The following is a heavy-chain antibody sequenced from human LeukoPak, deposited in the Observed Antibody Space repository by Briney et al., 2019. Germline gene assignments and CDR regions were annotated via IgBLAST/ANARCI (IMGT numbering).Heavy chain of an antibody. V-gene: IGHV3-7*01. J-gene: IGHJ4*02. D-gene: IGHD6-25*01. CDR1: GFTFSSYW. CDR3: ARSGGRGSGWAY. Sequence: GGSLRLSCAASGFTFSSYWMSCVRQAPRKGLEWVANIKQDGSETYYVDSVKGRFNISRDNDKNSLFLQMNSLRGEDTAVYYCARSGGRGSGWAYWGQGILVTVSS. CDR2: IKQDGSET.